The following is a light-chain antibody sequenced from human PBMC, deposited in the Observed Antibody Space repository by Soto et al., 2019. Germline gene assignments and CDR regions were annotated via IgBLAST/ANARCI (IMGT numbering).Light chain of an antibody. CDR1: QSVSSY. CDR3: QQRSNWPSIA. V-gene: IGKV3-11*01. CDR2: DAS. J-gene: IGKJ5*01. Sequence: EIVLKQSPATLSLSPGERATLSCRASQSVSSYLVWYQHKPGQAPRLLIDDASNRATGIPARFSVSGSGTGFTPTISGLEAEDFAVYYCQQRSNWPSIAFGQGTRVEIK.